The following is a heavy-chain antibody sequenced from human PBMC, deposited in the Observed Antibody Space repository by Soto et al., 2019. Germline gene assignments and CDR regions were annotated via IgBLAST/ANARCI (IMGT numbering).Heavy chain of an antibody. V-gene: IGHV3-48*01. CDR1: GFTFSTYN. J-gene: IGHJ4*02. Sequence: GGSLRLSCAASGFTFSTYNMNWVRQAPGKGLEWVSYISSSSSTIYYADSVKGRFTISRDNAKNSLYLQMNSLRAEDTAVYYCARGSGATTYYEILTGYYGAYWGQGTLVTVSS. CDR2: ISSSSSTI. D-gene: IGHD3-9*01. CDR3: ARGSGATTYYEILTGYYGAY.